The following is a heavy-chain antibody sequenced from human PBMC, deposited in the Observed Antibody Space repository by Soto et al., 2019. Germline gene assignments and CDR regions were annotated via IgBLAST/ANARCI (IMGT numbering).Heavy chain of an antibody. CDR1: GASVTSGLYY. J-gene: IGHJ5*02. CDR3: ARADGREFDYDDVWGTRGDWFDP. D-gene: IGHD3-16*01. Sequence: QVQLQESGPGLVKPAETLSLTCSVSGASVTSGLYYWTWIRQPPGRRLEWLGFIYDGGGSNHGPSLRGRVTMSVDSSKNHFSLNLTSVTAADTAVYYCARADGREFDYDDVWGTRGDWFDPWGQGTLVTVSS. CDR2: IYDGGGS. V-gene: IGHV4-61*03.